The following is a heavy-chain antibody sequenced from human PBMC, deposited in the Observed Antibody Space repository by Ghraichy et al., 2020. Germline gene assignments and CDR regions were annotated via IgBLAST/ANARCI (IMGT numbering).Heavy chain of an antibody. Sequence: ETLSLTCAASGFTVTSSYMSWVRQAPGKGLEWVSVIYSGDPTFYAESVKDRFTISRDNSRNTLYLHMNSLKVADTAIYYCAKHSFDDFWNGHRYLYYHYMDVWGKGTAVTVSS. CDR3: AKHSFDDFWNGHRYLYYHYMDV. V-gene: IGHV3-66*04. CDR1: GFTVTSSY. CDR2: IYSGDPT. J-gene: IGHJ6*03. D-gene: IGHD3-3*01.